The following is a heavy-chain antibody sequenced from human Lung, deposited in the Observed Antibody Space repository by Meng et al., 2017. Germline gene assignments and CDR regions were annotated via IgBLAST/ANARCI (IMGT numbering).Heavy chain of an antibody. J-gene: IGHJ4*02. CDR3: ARDEDISAAGKLFGDY. D-gene: IGHD6-13*01. CDR1: GYNFPDYY. V-gene: IGHV1-2*06. Sequence: QGQLVQSGAEVKAPGASVKVSCKPSGYNFPDYYIHWVRLAPGQGLEWMGHIDPKSGDTRYAQKFQGRVTMTGDTSIGTAYMELTGLRSDDTALYYCARDEDISAAGKLFGDYWGQGTLVTVSS. CDR2: IDPKSGDT.